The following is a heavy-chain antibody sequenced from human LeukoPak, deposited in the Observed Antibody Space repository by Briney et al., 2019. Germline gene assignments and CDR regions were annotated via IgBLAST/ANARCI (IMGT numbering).Heavy chain of an antibody. CDR2: VNPSGGGA. V-gene: IGHV1-46*03. D-gene: IGHD6-13*01. CDR3: ARDVSHSGSRDAWWFDP. CDR1: GYTFTNYY. Sequence: TSVNVSCNPSGYTFTNYYMHWVRQAPGPGLGSGGIVNPSGGGASYAQKFQGRVTMTRAMPTDTYYMELRIQRLEAMAVFYVARDVSHSGSRDAWWFDPWGQGSLVTVSS. J-gene: IGHJ5*02.